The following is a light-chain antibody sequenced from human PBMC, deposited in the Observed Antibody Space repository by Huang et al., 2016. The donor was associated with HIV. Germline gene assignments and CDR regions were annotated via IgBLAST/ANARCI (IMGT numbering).Light chain of an antibody. V-gene: IGKV2D-29*02. Sequence: DIVMTQTPLSLSVTPGQPASISCKSSQSLLHSDGETYLYWYLHKPGQSPQLLIYEGSNRLSGVPDRFSGSGSGTDFTLRISRVEAEDVGVYYCMQRTQRPLTFGGGTKVEIK. CDR3: MQRTQRPLT. CDR1: QSLLHSDGETY. CDR2: EGS. J-gene: IGKJ4*01.